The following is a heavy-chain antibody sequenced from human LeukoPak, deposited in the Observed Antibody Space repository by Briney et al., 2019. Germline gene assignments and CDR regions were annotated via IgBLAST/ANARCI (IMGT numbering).Heavy chain of an antibody. J-gene: IGHJ5*02. CDR3: ARASYSPNWFDP. Sequence: GSLRLSCAASGFTFSTSWMSWVRQAPGKGLEWVANIKHDGSEKYYVDSVKGRFTISRDNARNSLYLQMNSLRAEDTAVYYCARASYSPNWFDPWGQGTLVTVSS. V-gene: IGHV3-7*01. CDR2: IKHDGSEK. CDR1: GFTFSTSW. D-gene: IGHD4-11*01.